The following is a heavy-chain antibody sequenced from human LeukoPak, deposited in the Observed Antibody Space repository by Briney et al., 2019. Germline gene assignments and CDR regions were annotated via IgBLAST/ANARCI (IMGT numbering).Heavy chain of an antibody. CDR1: SGSISSSSYY. CDR2: IYYSGST. CDR3: ARLGVVPGAMVDY. J-gene: IGHJ4*02. Sequence: PSETLSLTCTVSSGSISSSSYYWGWIRQPPGKGLEWIGSIYYSGSTYYNPSLKSRVTISVDTSKNQFSLKLSSVTAADTAVYYCARLGVVPGAMVDYWGQGTLVTVSS. D-gene: IGHD2-15*01. V-gene: IGHV4-39*01.